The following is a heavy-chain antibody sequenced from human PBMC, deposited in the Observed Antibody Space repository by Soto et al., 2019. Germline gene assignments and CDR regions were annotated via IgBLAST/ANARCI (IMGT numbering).Heavy chain of an antibody. CDR3: TRKDRSPGTESAWADFYGMDV. V-gene: IGHV3-73*01. Sequence: SGGSLRLSCAASGFTFSGSAMHRVRQASGKGLEWVGRIRSRINSYATAYAASVKGRFTISRDDSKNTAYLQMNSLKTEDTAVYYCTRKDRSPGTESAWADFYGMDVWGQGTTVTVSS. J-gene: IGHJ6*02. D-gene: IGHD1-1*01. CDR1: GFTFSGSA. CDR2: IRSRINSYAT.